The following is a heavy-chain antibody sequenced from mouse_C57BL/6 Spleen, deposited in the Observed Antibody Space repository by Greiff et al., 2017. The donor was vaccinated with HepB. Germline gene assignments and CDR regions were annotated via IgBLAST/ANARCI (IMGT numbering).Heavy chain of an antibody. V-gene: IGHV1-52*01. Sequence: VQLQQPGAELVRPGSSVKLSCKASGYTFTSYWMHWVKQRPIQGLEWIGNIDPSDSETHYNQKFKDKATLTVDKSSSTAYMQLSSLTSEDSAVYYCARGGSSGRFAYWGQGTLVTVSA. J-gene: IGHJ3*01. CDR1: GYTFTSYW. CDR2: IDPSDSET. CDR3: ARGGSSGRFAY. D-gene: IGHD3-2*02.